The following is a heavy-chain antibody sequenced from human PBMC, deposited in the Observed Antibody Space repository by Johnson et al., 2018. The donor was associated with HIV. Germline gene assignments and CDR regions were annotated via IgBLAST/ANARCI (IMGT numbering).Heavy chain of an antibody. J-gene: IGHJ3*02. V-gene: IGHV3-49*03. Sequence: VQLVESGGDLVQPGRSLRLSCTASGFTFGDYVINWFRQAPGKGLEWVGIIRSKVYGGTTRYAASVKGRFIISRDDSKSIAYLQMNSLKTEDTAVYYCTRDNLKRTRGSDAFDIWGQGTRVTVSS. D-gene: IGHD2-15*01. CDR3: TRDNLKRTRGSDAFDI. CDR2: IRSKVYGGTT. CDR1: GFTFGDYV.